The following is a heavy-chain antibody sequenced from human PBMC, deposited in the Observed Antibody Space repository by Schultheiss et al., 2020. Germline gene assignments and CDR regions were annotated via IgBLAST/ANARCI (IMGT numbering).Heavy chain of an antibody. CDR1: GFTFSSYA. J-gene: IGHJ4*02. D-gene: IGHD2-15*01. Sequence: GGSLRLSCAASGFTFSSYAMNWVRQAPGKGLEWVSAISGTGDSTYYADSVKGRFTISRDNSKNTLYLQMNSLRAEDTALYYCAKDKAMRSGGSLSYWGQGTLVTVSS. V-gene: IGHV3-23*01. CDR3: AKDKAMRSGGSLSY. CDR2: ISGTGDST.